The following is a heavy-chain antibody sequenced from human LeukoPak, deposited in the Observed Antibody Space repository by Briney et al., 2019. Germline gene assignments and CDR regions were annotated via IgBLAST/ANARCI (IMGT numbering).Heavy chain of an antibody. J-gene: IGHJ6*03. Sequence: QAGGSLRLSCAASGFTFSSYAMHWVRQAPRKGLEYVSAISSNGGSTYYANSGKGRFTISRDNSKNTLYLQMGSLRAEDMAVYYCARDALVATAYYYYYYMDVWGKGTTVTVSS. CDR3: ARDALVATAYYYYYYMDV. D-gene: IGHD5-12*01. CDR2: ISSNGGST. CDR1: GFTFSSYA. V-gene: IGHV3-64*01.